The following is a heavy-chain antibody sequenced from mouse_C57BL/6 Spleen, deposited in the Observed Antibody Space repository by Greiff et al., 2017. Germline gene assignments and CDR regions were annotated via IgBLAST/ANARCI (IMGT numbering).Heavy chain of an antibody. CDR3: ARSRYYYGSSVYAMDY. Sequence: QVQLKESGPELVKPGASVKISCKASGYAFSSSWMNWVKQRPGKGLEWIGRIYPGDGDTNYNGKFKGKATLTADKSSSTAYMQLSSLTSEDSAVYFCARSRYYYGSSVYAMDYWGQGTSVTVSS. CDR2: IYPGDGDT. J-gene: IGHJ4*01. D-gene: IGHD1-1*01. V-gene: IGHV1-82*01. CDR1: GYAFSSSW.